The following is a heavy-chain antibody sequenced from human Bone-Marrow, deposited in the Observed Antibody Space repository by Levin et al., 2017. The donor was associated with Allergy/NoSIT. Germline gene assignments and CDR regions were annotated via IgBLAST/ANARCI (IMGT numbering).Heavy chain of an antibody. J-gene: IGHJ4*02. V-gene: IGHV3-72*01. CDR2: SRNKANSYTT. CDR3: TRVQHYTSDF. CDR1: GFTFSDYY. Sequence: GESLKISCAASGFTFSDYYMDWVRQAPGKGLEWIGRSRNKANSYTTEYAASVKGRFTISRDDSENSIYLQMNGLKTEDTAIYYCTRVQHYTSDFWGQGTLVTVSS. D-gene: IGHD4-11*01.